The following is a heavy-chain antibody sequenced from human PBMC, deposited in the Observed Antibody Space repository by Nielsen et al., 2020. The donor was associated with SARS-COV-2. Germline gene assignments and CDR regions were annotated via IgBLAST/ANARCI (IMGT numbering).Heavy chain of an antibody. CDR3: TRNYYYGMDV. J-gene: IGHJ6*02. CDR1: GFTFSDYA. Sequence: GESLKISCTASGFTFSDYAMSWVRQAPGKGLEWVGFIRSKAYGGTTEYAASVKGRFTISRDDSNSIAYLQMNSLKTEDTAVYFCTRNYYYGMDVWGQGTTVTVSS. V-gene: IGHV3-49*04. CDR2: IRSKAYGGTT.